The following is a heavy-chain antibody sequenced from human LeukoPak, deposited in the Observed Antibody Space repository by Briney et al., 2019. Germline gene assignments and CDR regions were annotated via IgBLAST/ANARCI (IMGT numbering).Heavy chain of an antibody. CDR1: GGSISSYY. V-gene: IGHV4-59*01. CDR2: IYYSGST. D-gene: IGHD1-26*01. Sequence: SETLSLTGTVSGGSISSYYWSWIRQPPGKGLEWIGYIYYSGSTNYNPSLKSRVTISVDTSKNQFSLKLNSVTAADTAVYYCTSWDQGLGYWGQGTLVTVSS. J-gene: IGHJ4*02. CDR3: TSWDQGLGY.